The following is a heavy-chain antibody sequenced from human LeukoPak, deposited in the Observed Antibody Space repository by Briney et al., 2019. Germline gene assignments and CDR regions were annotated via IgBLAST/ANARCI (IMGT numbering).Heavy chain of an antibody. J-gene: IGHJ4*02. CDR1: GGSISSGGYS. V-gene: IGHV4-31*03. CDR3: ARGRAVRLSLVATISYFDY. D-gene: IGHD5-12*01. CDR2: IYYSGST. Sequence: PSQTLSLTCTVSGGSISSGGYSWSWIRQHPGKGLEWIGYIYYSGSTYYNPSLKSRVTISVDTSKNQFSLKLSSVTAADTAVYYCARGRAVRLSLVATISYFDYWGQGTLVTVSS.